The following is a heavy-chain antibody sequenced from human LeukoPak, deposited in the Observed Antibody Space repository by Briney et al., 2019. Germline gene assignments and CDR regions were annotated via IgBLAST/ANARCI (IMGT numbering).Heavy chain of an antibody. Sequence: SENLSLTCTVSGGSISSYYWSWIRQPPGKGLEWIGYIYYSGSTNYNPSLKSRVTISVDTSKNQFSLKLSSVTAADTAVYYCARDDYGGYFDYWGQGTLVTVSS. V-gene: IGHV4-59*01. J-gene: IGHJ4*02. CDR1: GGSISSYY. CDR3: ARDDYGGYFDY. D-gene: IGHD4-23*01. CDR2: IYYSGST.